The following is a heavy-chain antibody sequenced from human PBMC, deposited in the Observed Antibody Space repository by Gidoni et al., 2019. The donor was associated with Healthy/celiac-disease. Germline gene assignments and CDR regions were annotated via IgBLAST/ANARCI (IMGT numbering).Heavy chain of an antibody. D-gene: IGHD3-3*01. CDR1: GFTFSSYA. Sequence: EVQLLESGGGLVQPGGSLRLSCAASGFTFSSYAMSWVRQAPGKGVEWVSAISGSGGSTYYADSVKGRFTISRDNSKNTLYLQMNSLRAEDTAVYYCAKGIPTEYYDFWSGYYPNDAFDIWGQGTMVTVSS. V-gene: IGHV3-23*01. CDR2: ISGSGGST. J-gene: IGHJ3*02. CDR3: AKGIPTEYYDFWSGYYPNDAFDI.